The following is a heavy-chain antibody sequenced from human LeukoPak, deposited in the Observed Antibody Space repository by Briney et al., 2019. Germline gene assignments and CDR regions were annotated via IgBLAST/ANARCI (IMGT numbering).Heavy chain of an antibody. J-gene: IGHJ3*02. Sequence: GGSLRLSCAASGFAFNNYAMTWVRQAPGKGLEWVSVISGNGVLTYYADSVKGRFTISRDNSKSTLYLQMNSLRAEDTAVYYCAKCGDFWSVYYMHMWGQGTMVTVSS. CDR3: AKCGDFWSVYYMHM. CDR1: GFAFNNYA. CDR2: ISGNGVLT. D-gene: IGHD3-3*01. V-gene: IGHV3-23*01.